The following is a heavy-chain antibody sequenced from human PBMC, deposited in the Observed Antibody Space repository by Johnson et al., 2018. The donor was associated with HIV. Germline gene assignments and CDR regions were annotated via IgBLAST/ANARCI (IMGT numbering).Heavy chain of an antibody. CDR2: ISYDGSNK. V-gene: IGHV3-30*14. Sequence: QVQLVESGGGVVQPGRSLRLSCAASGFTFSSYAMHWVRQAPGKGLEWVAVISYDGSNKYYAASVKGRFTISRDNSKNTLYLQMNSLRAEDTAVYYCARVHSGGAFDIWGQGTMVTVSS. CDR1: GFTFSSYA. CDR3: ARVHSGGAFDI. J-gene: IGHJ3*02.